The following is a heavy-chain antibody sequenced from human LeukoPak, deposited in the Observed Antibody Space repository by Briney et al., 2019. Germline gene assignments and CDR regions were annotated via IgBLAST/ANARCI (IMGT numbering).Heavy chain of an antibody. CDR1: GFTFSSYW. CDR3: ARELITYNWNYVGYYYYMDV. V-gene: IGHV3-7*01. CDR2: IKQDGSEK. Sequence: GGSLRLSCAASGFTFSSYWMSWVRQAPGKGLEWVANIKQDGSEKYYVDSVKGRFTISRDNAKNSLYLQMNSLRAEDTAVYYCARELITYNWNYVGYYYYMDVWGKGTTVTVSS. D-gene: IGHD1-7*01. J-gene: IGHJ6*03.